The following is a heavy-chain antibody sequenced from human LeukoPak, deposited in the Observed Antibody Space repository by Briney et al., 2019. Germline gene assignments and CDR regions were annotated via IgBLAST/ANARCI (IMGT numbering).Heavy chain of an antibody. D-gene: IGHD3-22*01. J-gene: IGHJ4*02. CDR1: GYTFTENY. CDR3: ARGKSGYSP. Sequence: ASVKVSCKVSGYTFTENYIHWVRQAPGQGLEWMGLINPLTGDANYTERFQGRVTLTRDTSSGTAHMHLSSLRYDDTAVYYCARGKSGYSPWGQGTPVNV. V-gene: IGHV1-2*02. CDR2: INPLTGDA.